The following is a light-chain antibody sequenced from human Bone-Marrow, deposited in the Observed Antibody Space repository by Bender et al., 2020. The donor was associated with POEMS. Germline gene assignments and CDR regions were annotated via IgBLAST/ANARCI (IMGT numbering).Light chain of an antibody. CDR1: TNDVGDYNY. J-gene: IGLJ2*01. CDR3: CSYAGSSPHVV. Sequence: QSALTQPPSASGSPGQSVTISCTGTTNDVGDYNYVSWYQHHPGKAPKLMIFEVSKRPSGVPDRLSGSKSGNTASLTISGLQAEDEADYYCCSYAGSSPHVVFGGGTKLTVL. V-gene: IGLV2-8*01. CDR2: EVS.